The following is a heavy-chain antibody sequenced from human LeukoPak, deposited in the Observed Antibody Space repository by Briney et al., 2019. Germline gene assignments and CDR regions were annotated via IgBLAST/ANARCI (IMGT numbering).Heavy chain of an antibody. D-gene: IGHD3-9*01. CDR2: INHSGST. CDR3: ARHGGNFEYYYYMDV. CDR1: GGSFSGYY. J-gene: IGHJ6*03. V-gene: IGHV4-34*01. Sequence: PSETLSLTCAVYGGSFSGYYWSWIRQPPGKGLEWIGEINHSGSTNYNPSLKSRVTISVDTSKNQFSLKVTSVTAADTAVYYCARHGGNFEYYYYMDVWGKGTTVTVSS.